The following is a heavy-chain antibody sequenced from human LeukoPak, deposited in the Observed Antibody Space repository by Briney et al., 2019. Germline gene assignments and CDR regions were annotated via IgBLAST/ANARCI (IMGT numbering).Heavy chain of an antibody. Sequence: PGGSLRLSCAASGFTFSSYGMHWVRRAPGKGLEWVAVISYDGSNKYYADSVKGRFTISRDNSKNTLYLQMNSLRAEDTAVYYCAKVGSSYIAAPYYFDYWGQGTLVTVSS. J-gene: IGHJ4*02. D-gene: IGHD6-6*01. V-gene: IGHV3-30*18. CDR3: AKVGSSYIAAPYYFDY. CDR2: ISYDGSNK. CDR1: GFTFSSYG.